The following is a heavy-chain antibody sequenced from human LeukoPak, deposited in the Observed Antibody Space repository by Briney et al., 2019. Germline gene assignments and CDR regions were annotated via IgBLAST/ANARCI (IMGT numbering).Heavy chain of an antibody. Sequence: ASVKVSCKASGYTFTSYDINWVRQATGQGLEWMGWMNPNSGNTGYAQKFQGRVTITRNTSISTAYMELSSLRSEDTAVYYCARALSRKVPTPPRSYYMDVWGKGTTVTVPS. J-gene: IGHJ6*03. CDR2: MNPNSGNT. CDR3: ARALSRKVPTPPRSYYMDV. D-gene: IGHD1-1*01. V-gene: IGHV1-8*03. CDR1: GYTFTSYD.